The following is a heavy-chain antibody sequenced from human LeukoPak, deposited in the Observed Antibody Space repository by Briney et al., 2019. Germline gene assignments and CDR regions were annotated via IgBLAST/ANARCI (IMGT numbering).Heavy chain of an antibody. CDR2: IYYSGGT. J-gene: IGHJ4*02. Sequence: PSETLSLTCTVSGGSISSYYWNWIRQPPGKGLQWIGYIYYSGGTNYNPSLKSRVTISVDASKNQFSLKLTSVTAADTAVYYCARGTAIDYWGQGTLVTVSS. CDR1: GGSISSYY. CDR3: ARGTAIDY. D-gene: IGHD1/OR15-1a*01. V-gene: IGHV4-59*01.